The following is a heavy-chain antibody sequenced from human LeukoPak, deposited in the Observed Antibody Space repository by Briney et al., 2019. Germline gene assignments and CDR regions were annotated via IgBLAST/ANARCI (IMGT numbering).Heavy chain of an antibody. CDR3: ARGYCSGGSCPGRAFDI. J-gene: IGHJ3*02. CDR2: INSDGSST. V-gene: IGHV3-74*01. Sequence: GGSLRLSCAASGFTFSSYWMHWVRQAPGKGLVWVSRINSDGSSTSYADSVEGRFTISRDNAKNTLYLQMNSLRAEDTAVYYCARGYCSGGSCPGRAFDIWGQGTMVTVSS. CDR1: GFTFSSYW. D-gene: IGHD2-15*01.